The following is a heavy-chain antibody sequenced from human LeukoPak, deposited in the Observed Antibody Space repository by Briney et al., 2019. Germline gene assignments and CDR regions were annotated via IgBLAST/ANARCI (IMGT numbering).Heavy chain of an antibody. CDR3: ARGYGSGSPLGYMDV. CDR2: INPSGGST. J-gene: IGHJ6*03. CDR1: GYTFTSYY. V-gene: IGHV1-46*01. D-gene: IGHD3-10*01. Sequence: ASVKVSCKASGYTFTSYYMHWVRQAPGQGLEWMGIINPSGGSTSYAQKFQGRVTMTRDMSTSTVYMELSSLRSEDTAVYYCARGYGSGSPLGYMDVWGKGTTVTVSS.